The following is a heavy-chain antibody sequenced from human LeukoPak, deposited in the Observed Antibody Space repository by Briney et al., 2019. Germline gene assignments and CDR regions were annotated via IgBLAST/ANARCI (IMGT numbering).Heavy chain of an antibody. CDR3: ARTIMGANFDY. CDR1: GGSISSYY. CDR2: IYYSGST. D-gene: IGHD1-26*01. Sequence: SETLSLTCTVSGGSISSYYWSWIRQPPGKGLEWIGYIYYSGSTNYNPSLKSRVTISVDTSKNQFSLKLSSVTAADTAVYYCARTIMGANFDYWGQGTLVTVSS. J-gene: IGHJ4*02. V-gene: IGHV4-59*01.